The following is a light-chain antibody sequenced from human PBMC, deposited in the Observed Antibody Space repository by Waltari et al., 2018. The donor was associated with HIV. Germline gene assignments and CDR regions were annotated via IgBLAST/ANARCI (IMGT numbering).Light chain of an antibody. Sequence: QSVLTQPPSLSGAPGQRVIISCTGSRSNIGAGFDVHWYQQLPGTAPNLLIYGNNNRPSGVPDRFSGSKSGTSASLANTGLQADDEADYYCQSYDSGLNTYVFGTGTRVTVL. CDR1: RSNIGAGFD. CDR2: GNN. J-gene: IGLJ1*01. V-gene: IGLV1-40*01. CDR3: QSYDSGLNTYV.